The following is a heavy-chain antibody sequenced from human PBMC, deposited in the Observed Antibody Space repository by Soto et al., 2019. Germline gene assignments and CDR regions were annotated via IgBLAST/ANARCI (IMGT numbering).Heavy chain of an antibody. CDR2: ISSSSSHI. Sequence: GGSLRLSCAASGFTFISYSMNWVRQAPGKGLEWVSSISSSSSHIYYADSVKGRFTISRDNAKNSLYLQMNSLRAEDTAVYYCARQRTVAGLSDGMDVWGQGTTVTVSS. CDR1: GFTFISYS. J-gene: IGHJ6*02. CDR3: ARQRTVAGLSDGMDV. V-gene: IGHV3-21*01. D-gene: IGHD6-19*01.